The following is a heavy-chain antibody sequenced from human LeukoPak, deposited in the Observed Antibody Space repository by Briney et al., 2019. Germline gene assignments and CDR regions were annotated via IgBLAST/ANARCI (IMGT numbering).Heavy chain of an antibody. Sequence: SETLSLTCTVSGGSVSGSSYYWGWIRQPPGRGLERIGTVYHSGVAFYNPSLKSRVTISVGTSKNQFSLNLTPVTAADTAIYYCARHKTAVAGGYYLDYWGQGSLVTVSS. CDR2: VYHSGVA. CDR1: GGSVSGSSYY. V-gene: IGHV4-39*01. D-gene: IGHD6-19*01. J-gene: IGHJ4*02. CDR3: ARHKTAVAGGYYLDY.